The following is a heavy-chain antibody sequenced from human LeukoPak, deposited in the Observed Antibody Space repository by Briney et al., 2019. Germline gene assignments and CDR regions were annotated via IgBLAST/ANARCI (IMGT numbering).Heavy chain of an antibody. V-gene: IGHV3-7*01. J-gene: IGHJ5*02. CDR2: IKQDGSEK. CDR1: GFTFSSYW. Sequence: GGSLRLSCAASGFTFSSYWMSWVRQAPGKGLEWVASIKQDGSEKYYVDSVKGRFTVSRDNAKNSLYQQMNSLRAEDTALYYCARAPGEGWFDPWGQGTLVTVSS. CDR3: ARAPGEGWFDP. D-gene: IGHD4-17*01.